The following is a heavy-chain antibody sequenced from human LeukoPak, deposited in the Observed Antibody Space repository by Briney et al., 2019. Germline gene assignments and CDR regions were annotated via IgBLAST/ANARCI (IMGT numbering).Heavy chain of an antibody. D-gene: IGHD4-17*01. CDR2: IYYSGST. V-gene: IGHV4-59*08. CDR1: GGSISSYY. J-gene: IGHJ4*02. CDR3: ARNYGDYVPDY. Sequence: SETLSLTCTVSGGSISSYYWSWIRQPPGKGLEWIGYIYYSGSTNYNPSLKSRVTMSVDTSKNQFSLRLSSVTAADTAVYYCARNYGDYVPDYWGQGILVTVSS.